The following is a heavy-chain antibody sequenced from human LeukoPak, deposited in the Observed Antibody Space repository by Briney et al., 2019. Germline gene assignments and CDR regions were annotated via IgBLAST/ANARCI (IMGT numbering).Heavy chain of an antibody. CDR1: GGFISSYY. CDR2: IYSSGNT. J-gene: IGHJ6*03. D-gene: IGHD3-10*01. CDR3: ARVEEGYGSGRRENYYYYYMDV. Sequence: SETLSLTCTVSGGFISSYYWNWIRQTPGKGLEWIGSIYSSGNTNYNPSLKSRVTISVDTSKNQFSLMLTSVTAADTAVYYCARVEEGYGSGRRENYYYYYMDVWGKGTTVTISS. V-gene: IGHV4-59*01.